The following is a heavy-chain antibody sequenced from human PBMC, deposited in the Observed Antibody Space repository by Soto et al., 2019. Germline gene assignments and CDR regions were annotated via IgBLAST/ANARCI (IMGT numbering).Heavy chain of an antibody. D-gene: IGHD3-10*02. CDR1: NSSLGAFH. CDR2: LIHGGST. V-gene: IGHV4-34*12. J-gene: IGHJ3*01. Sequence: SETLSLTCAIYNSSLGAFHWTWIRQPPGKGLEWIGELIHGGSTNYNPSLKSRVTFSLDTSRSQFSLHLMSVTAADSAVYYCARSPLSYGYVRQNWRDVGDSLDVWGRGTSVTVSS. CDR3: ARSPLSYGYVRQNWRDVGDSLDV.